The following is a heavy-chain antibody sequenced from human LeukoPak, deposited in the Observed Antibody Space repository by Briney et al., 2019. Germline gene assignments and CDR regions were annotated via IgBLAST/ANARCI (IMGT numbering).Heavy chain of an antibody. CDR2: IDSDGGST. J-gene: IGHJ4*02. Sequence: PGGSLRLSCVASGFTFSSYWMHWVRQVPGKGPVWVSRIDSDGGSTTYADSVKGRFTSSRDNSKNTLYLQMNSLRAEDTAVYYCAREGGDGYNMEHDYWGQGTLVTVSS. CDR3: AREGGDGYNMEHDY. V-gene: IGHV3-74*03. D-gene: IGHD5-24*01. CDR1: GFTFSSYW.